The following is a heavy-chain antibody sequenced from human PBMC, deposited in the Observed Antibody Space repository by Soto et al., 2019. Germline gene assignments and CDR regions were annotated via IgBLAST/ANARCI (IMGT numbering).Heavy chain of an antibody. CDR2: IYYSGST. CDR1: GGSISSSSYY. D-gene: IGHD2-2*01. J-gene: IGHJ4*02. Sequence: QLQLQESGPGLVKPSETLSLTCTVSGGSISSSSYYWGWIRQPPGKGLEWIGSIYYSGSTYYNPSLKSRVTISVDTSKSQFSLKLSSVTAADTAVYYCARHGRAPALLGYWGQGTLVTVSS. V-gene: IGHV4-39*01. CDR3: ARHGRAPALLGY.